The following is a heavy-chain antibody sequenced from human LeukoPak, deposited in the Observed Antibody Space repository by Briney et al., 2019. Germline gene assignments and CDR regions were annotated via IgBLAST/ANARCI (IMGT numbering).Heavy chain of an antibody. CDR3: ARAQYYYDYIDY. CDR2: IYTSGTT. CDR1: GGSVSSGSYY. J-gene: IGHJ4*02. V-gene: IGHV4-61*02. D-gene: IGHD3-22*01. Sequence: SETLSLTCTVSGGSVSSGSYYWSWIRQPAGKGLEWIGRIYTSGTTNYNPSLKSRVTMSVDTSKIQFSLRLNSVTAADTAVYYCARAQYYYDYIDYWGQGTLVTVSS.